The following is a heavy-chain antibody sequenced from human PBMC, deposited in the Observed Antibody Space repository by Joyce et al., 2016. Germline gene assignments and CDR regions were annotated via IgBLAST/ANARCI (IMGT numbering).Heavy chain of an antibody. V-gene: IGHV3-21*01. D-gene: IGHD6-13*01. CDR3: ARELNSNSWDFHRVDAFDI. CDR1: GFTFSSYN. J-gene: IGHJ3*02. CDR2: ISSSSSYI. Sequence: EVQLVESGGGLVKPGVSPRLSCAASGFTFSSYNMNWVRQAPGKGLEWFTSISSSSSYIYYADAVKGRFTISRDNAKSSLYLQMNSLRAEDTAVYYCARELNSNSWDFHRVDAFDIWGQGTMVTVSS.